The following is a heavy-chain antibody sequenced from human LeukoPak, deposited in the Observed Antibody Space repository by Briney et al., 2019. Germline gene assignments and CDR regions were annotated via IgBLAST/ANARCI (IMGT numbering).Heavy chain of an antibody. V-gene: IGHV4-59*08. J-gene: IGHJ6*02. D-gene: IGHD3-10*01. Sequence: SETLSLTCTVSGGSISSYYWSWIRQPPGKGLEWIGYIYYSGCTNYNPSLKSRVTISVDTSKNQFSLKLSSVTAADTAVYYCARLPYYYGSGSYYNPKNYYYYGMDVWGQGTTVTVSS. CDR3: ARLPYYYGSGSYYNPKNYYYYGMDV. CDR2: IYYSGCT. CDR1: GGSISSYY.